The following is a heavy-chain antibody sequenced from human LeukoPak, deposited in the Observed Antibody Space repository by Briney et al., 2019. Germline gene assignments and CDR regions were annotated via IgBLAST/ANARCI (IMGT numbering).Heavy chain of an antibody. Sequence: KPSETLSLTCTVSGGSISSGGNYWSWIRQPPGKGLEWIGYIYHSGSTYYNPSLKSRVTISLDRSKNQFSLKLSSVTAADTAVYYCARDTGGLTISLLDAFDIWGQGTMVTVSS. CDR3: ARDTGGLTISLLDAFDI. CDR1: GGSISSGGNY. J-gene: IGHJ3*02. CDR2: IYHSGST. V-gene: IGHV4-30-2*01. D-gene: IGHD3-9*01.